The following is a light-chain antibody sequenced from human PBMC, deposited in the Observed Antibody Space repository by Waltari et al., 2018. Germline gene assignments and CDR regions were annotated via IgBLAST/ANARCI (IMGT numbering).Light chain of an antibody. J-gene: IGKJ1*01. CDR2: WAS. CDR3: QQYYSTPLT. CDR1: QNLLYSSNNKNY. V-gene: IGKV4-1*01. Sequence: DIVMTQSPDSLAVSLGERATINCKSSQNLLYSSNNKNYLAWYQQKPGQPPKLLVYWASTRESGVPDRFSGSGSGTDFTLTISSLQADDVAVYYCQQYYSTPLTFGQGTKVEIK.